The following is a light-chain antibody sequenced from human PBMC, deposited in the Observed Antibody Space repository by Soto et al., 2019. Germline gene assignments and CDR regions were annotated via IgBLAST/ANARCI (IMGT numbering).Light chain of an antibody. Sequence: QSALTQPASVSGCPGQSITISCTGTSSDVGGYNYVSWYQQHPGKAPKLMIYDVSNRPSGVSNRFSGSKSGNTASLTISGLQAEDEADYYCSSYTTSSVIIGGGTKLTVL. V-gene: IGLV2-14*01. CDR3: SSYTTSSVI. J-gene: IGLJ2*01. CDR1: SSDVGGYNY. CDR2: DVS.